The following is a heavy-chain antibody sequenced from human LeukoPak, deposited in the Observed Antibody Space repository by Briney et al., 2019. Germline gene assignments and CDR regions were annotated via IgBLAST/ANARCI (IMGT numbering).Heavy chain of an antibody. Sequence: SETLSLTCAVYGGSFSGYYWSWIRQPPGKGLEWIGEINHSGSTNYNPSLKSRVTISVDTSKNQFSLKLSSVTAADTAVYYCARTVPVLLWFGESFDYWGQGALVTVSS. D-gene: IGHD3-10*01. J-gene: IGHJ4*02. V-gene: IGHV4-34*01. CDR1: GGSFSGYY. CDR2: INHSGST. CDR3: ARTVPVLLWFGESFDY.